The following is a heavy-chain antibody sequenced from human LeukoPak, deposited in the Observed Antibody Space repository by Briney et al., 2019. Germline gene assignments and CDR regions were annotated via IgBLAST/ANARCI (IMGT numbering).Heavy chain of an antibody. CDR1: GGSISSYY. V-gene: IGHV4-59*01. D-gene: IGHD5-24*01. CDR3: ARVVDHGYSDY. Sequence: ASETLSLSCTVPGGSISSYYWSWIRQPPGKGLEWIGYIYYSGSTKYNPSLKSRVTISVDTSKNQFSLELSSVTAADTAVYYCARVVDHGYSDYWGLGTLVTVSS. J-gene: IGHJ4*02. CDR2: IYYSGST.